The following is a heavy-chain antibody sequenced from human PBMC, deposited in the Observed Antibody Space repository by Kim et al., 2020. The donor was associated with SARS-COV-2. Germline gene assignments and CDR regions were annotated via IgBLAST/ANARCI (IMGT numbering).Heavy chain of an antibody. D-gene: IGHD3-22*01. CDR3: ARDSSGYRSLDY. V-gene: IGHV3-21*01. CDR1: GFTFSSYS. J-gene: IGHJ4*02. Sequence: GGSLRLSCAASGFTFSSYSMNWVRQAPGKGLEWVSSISSSSSYIYYADSVKGRFTISRDNAKNSLYLQMNSLRAEDTAVYYCARDSSGYRSLDYWGQGTLVTVSS. CDR2: ISSSSSYI.